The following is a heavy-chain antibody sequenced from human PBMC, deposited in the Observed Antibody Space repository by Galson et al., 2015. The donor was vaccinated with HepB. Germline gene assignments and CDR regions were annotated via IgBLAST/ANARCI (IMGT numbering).Heavy chain of an antibody. CDR3: ARDIRWYHEYYFDY. Sequence: SVKVSCKASGYTFISYGISWVRQAPGQGLEWLGWISAYNGNTNYAQNLQGRVTMTTDTSTSTAYMEVRSLTSDDTAVYYCARDIRWYHEYYFDYWGQGTLVTVSS. J-gene: IGHJ4*02. CDR1: GYTFISYG. D-gene: IGHD4-23*01. V-gene: IGHV1-18*01. CDR2: ISAYNGNT.